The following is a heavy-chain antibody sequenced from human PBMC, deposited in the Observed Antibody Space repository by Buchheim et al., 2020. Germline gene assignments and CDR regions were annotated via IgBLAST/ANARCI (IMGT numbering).Heavy chain of an antibody. CDR1: GFTFRNSN. D-gene: IGHD1-26*01. J-gene: IGHJ4*02. V-gene: IGHV3-48*01. Sequence: EVQLVESGGGFVQPGGSLRLSCAVSGFTFRNSNLNWVRQAPGKGLEWISYISSDGNTMFYADSVKGRFTISRDNAENSLSLPMNSLRADDTAVYSCEAGGYWGQGT. CDR2: ISSDGNTM. CDR3: EAGGY.